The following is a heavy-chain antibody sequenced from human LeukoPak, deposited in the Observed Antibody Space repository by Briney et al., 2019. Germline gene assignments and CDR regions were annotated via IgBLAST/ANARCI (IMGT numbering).Heavy chain of an antibody. D-gene: IGHD3-16*01. CDR1: GFTFSSYV. J-gene: IGHJ4*02. Sequence: GRSLRLSCAASGFTFSSYVMHWVRQAPGKGREWGALISYDGNRKYYADSVKGRFTISRDNSKNTLYLQMNSLRAEDTAVYYCARDPPEGAIGAFESWGQGTLVTVSS. CDR2: ISYDGNRK. V-gene: IGHV3-30-3*01. CDR3: ARDPPEGAIGAFES.